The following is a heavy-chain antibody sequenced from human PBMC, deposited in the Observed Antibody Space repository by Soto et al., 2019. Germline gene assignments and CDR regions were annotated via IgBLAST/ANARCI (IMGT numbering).Heavy chain of an antibody. V-gene: IGHV4-31*03. CDR1: GGSINSGTFY. CDR3: ARDDFTGLHF. Sequence: QVQLQESGPGLVKPSQTLSLTCTVSGGSINSGTFYWTWIRQPPGKGLEWIGYIYKTGPTYFHPSLRSRVTMSLDTSKNQFSLNLTSVTAADTAVYYCARDDFTGLHFWGQGSLVTVSS. CDR2: IYKTGPT. J-gene: IGHJ4*02. D-gene: IGHD3-9*01.